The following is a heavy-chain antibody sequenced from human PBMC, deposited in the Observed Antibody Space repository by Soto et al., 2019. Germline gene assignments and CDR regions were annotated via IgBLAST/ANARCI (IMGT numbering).Heavy chain of an antibody. CDR3: ARDFYDSSGPKPYVDY. D-gene: IGHD3-22*01. Sequence: EVQLVESGGGLVKAGGSLRLSCAASGFTFSDYTMNWVRQAPGKGLEWVSSISSSSSYIYCADSVKGRFTISRDDAKNAVFLQMNSLRAEDTAVYYCARDFYDSSGPKPYVDYWGQGTLVTVSS. V-gene: IGHV3-21*02. CDR1: GFTFSDYT. CDR2: ISSSSSYI. J-gene: IGHJ4*02.